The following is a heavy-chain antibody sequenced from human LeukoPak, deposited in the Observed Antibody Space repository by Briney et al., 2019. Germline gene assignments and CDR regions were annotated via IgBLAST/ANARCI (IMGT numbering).Heavy chain of an antibody. J-gene: IGHJ4*02. CDR1: GFTFSHYW. CDR3: ARGDKFSGDY. D-gene: IGHD6-19*01. V-gene: IGHV3-7*04. CDR2: INQDGSEK. Sequence: PGGSLRLSCAASGFTFSHYWMSWVRQAPGKGLEWVANINQDGSEKYYVDSLKDRFTISRDNAEHSLYLQMNNLRAEGTAVYYCARGDKFSGDYWGRGTLVTVSS.